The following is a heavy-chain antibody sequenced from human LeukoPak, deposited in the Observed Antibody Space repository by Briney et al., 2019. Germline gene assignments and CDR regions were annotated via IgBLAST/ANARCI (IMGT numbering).Heavy chain of an antibody. D-gene: IGHD3-3*01. CDR2: INPSGGST. CDR1: GYTFTSYY. Sequence: GASVKVSCKASGYTFTSYYMHWVRQAPGQGLEWMGIINPSGGSTSCAQKFQGRVTMTRDMSTSTVYMELSSLRSEDTAVYYCARDFWSGYSPQDYYYYYMDVWGKGTTVTVSS. CDR3: ARDFWSGYSPQDYYYYYMDV. J-gene: IGHJ6*03. V-gene: IGHV1-46*01.